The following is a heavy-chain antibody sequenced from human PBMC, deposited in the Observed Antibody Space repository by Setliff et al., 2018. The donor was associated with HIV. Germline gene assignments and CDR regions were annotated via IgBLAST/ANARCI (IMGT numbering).Heavy chain of an antibody. CDR1: GGSISSGSYY. Sequence: SETLSLTCTVSGGSISSGSYYWNWIRQPPGKGLEWIGEIDHSGSTSYNPSLASRVNISIDTSKNQFSLRLSSVTAADTAVYYCTRGGPATGSRPFYFDYWGQGTLVTVS. D-gene: IGHD6-13*01. CDR3: TRGGPATGSRPFYFDY. CDR2: IDHSGST. J-gene: IGHJ4*02. V-gene: IGHV4-39*07.